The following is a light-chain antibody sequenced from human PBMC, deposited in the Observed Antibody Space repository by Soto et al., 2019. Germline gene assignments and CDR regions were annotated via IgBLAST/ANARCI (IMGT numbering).Light chain of an antibody. J-gene: IGKJ5*01. CDR1: QSISTW. Sequence: DIQMTQSPSSVSASVGDRVTITCRAGQSISTWLAWYQQRPGTVPKLLIYAASSLQSGVPSRFSGSGVGTEFTLIISSLQPEDFGTYFCQQGDSFPITFGQGTRLDIK. CDR3: QQGDSFPIT. V-gene: IGKV1-12*01. CDR2: AAS.